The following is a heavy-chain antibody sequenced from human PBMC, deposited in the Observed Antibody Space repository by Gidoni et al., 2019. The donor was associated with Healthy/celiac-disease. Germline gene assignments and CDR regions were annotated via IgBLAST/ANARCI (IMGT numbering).Heavy chain of an antibody. CDR2: IIHIVGTA. Sequence: QVQLVQSGAEVKTPGSSVKVSCKASGGTFSSYARTWVRQAPGQGLAWMGGIIHIVGTANYAQQFQGRVTITADESTSTAYMALSSLRSEDTAVYYCAGQGDIVVVVAATPWRDYYYYGMDVWGQGTTVTVSS. J-gene: IGHJ6*02. CDR3: AGQGDIVVVVAATPWRDYYYYGMDV. V-gene: IGHV1-69*01. CDR1: GGTFSSYA. D-gene: IGHD2-15*01.